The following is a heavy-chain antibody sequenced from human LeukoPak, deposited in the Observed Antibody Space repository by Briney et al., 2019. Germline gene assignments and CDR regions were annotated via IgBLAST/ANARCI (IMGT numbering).Heavy chain of an antibody. CDR2: TYYSSRGYN. D-gene: IGHD3-3*01. J-gene: IGHJ3*01. Sequence: SRTLSLTCAISGDTVSTDGVAWNWIRQSPSRGLEWLGRTYYSSRGYNDYADSVRSRINIYPHTTKNQFSLHLNSVTPEDTAVFYCAREWRNGFDFWAQGTMVTVSS. CDR3: AREWRNGFDF. CDR1: GDTVSTDGVA. V-gene: IGHV6-1*01.